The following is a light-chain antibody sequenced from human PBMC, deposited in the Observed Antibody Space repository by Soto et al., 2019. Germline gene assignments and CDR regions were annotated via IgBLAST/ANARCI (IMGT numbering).Light chain of an antibody. CDR3: QQYGSSPWT. Sequence: EIVLTQSPGTLSLSPGERATLSCRASQSVSSSYLAWYQQKPGQAPRLLIYGALSRATGIPDRFSGSGSGTDFTLTISRLEPEDFAVYYCQQYGSSPWTFGQGTKVVIK. CDR1: QSVSSSY. V-gene: IGKV3-20*01. CDR2: GAL. J-gene: IGKJ1*01.